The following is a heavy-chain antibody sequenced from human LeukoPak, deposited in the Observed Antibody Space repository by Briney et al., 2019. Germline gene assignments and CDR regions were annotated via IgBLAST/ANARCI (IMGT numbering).Heavy chain of an antibody. CDR3: AKGPTKSRDSSSWYLNY. Sequence: PSETLSLTCAVYGGSFSSYYWSWLRKPPGKGLEWIGEINHSGSTNYNPSLKSRVTISVDTSTNQFSLKLSSVTAADTAVYYCAKGPTKSRDSSSWYLNYWGQGTLVTVSS. J-gene: IGHJ4*02. CDR2: INHSGST. CDR1: GGSFSSYY. V-gene: IGHV4-34*01. D-gene: IGHD6-13*01.